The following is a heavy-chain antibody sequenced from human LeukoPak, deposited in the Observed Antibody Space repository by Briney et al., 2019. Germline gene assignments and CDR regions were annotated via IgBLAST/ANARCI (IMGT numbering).Heavy chain of an antibody. Sequence: KASETLSLTCTVSGGSISSSSYYWGWIRQPLGKGLEWIGSIYYSGSTYYNPSLKSRVSISVDTSKNQFSLKLSSVPPADKAVYYCARGHSLRRFVSGYDPKYYFDYWGQGTLVTVSS. V-gene: IGHV4-39*01. CDR1: GGSISSSSYY. CDR3: ARGHSLRRFVSGYDPKYYFDY. D-gene: IGHD5-12*01. J-gene: IGHJ4*02. CDR2: IYYSGST.